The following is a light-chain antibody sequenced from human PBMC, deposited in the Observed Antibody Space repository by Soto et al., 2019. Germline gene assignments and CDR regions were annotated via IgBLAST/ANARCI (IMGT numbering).Light chain of an antibody. CDR1: QSVSSN. CDR3: QKYYSYPRT. Sequence: EIVMTQSPATLSVSPGERATLSCRASQSVSSNLAWYQQKPGQAPRLLIYGASTRATGIPARFSGSGSGTEFTLTISCLQSEDFATYYCQKYYSYPRTFGQGTKGDIK. V-gene: IGKV3-15*01. J-gene: IGKJ1*01. CDR2: GAS.